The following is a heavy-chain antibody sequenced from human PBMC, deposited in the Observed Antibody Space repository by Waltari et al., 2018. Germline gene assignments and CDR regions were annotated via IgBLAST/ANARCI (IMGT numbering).Heavy chain of an antibody. J-gene: IGHJ6*02. V-gene: IGHV1-46*01. CDR1: EYTFASSY. CDR3: ATDTGALWMDV. D-gene: IGHD2-21*01. CDR2: INPSGGST. Sequence: QVQLVQSGAEVKKPGASVKPSCKTSEYTFASSYVHWVRQTPGQGLEWMGIINPSGGSTIYAQRFQGRVTMTRDTSTSTVYMELSSLKSEDTAVYYCATDTGALWMDVWGQGTTVTVSS.